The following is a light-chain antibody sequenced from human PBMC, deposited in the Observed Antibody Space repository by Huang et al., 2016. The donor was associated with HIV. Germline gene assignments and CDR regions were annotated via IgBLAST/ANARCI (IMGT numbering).Light chain of an antibody. Sequence: DIVMTQSPLSLPVTPGEPASMSCRSSQSLLESDGYNYLDWYLQKPGQSPQLLIYLGSNRASGVPDRFSGSGSGTVFTLKISRVEAEDVGVYYCMQGLQTPWTFGQGTKVEIK. CDR3: MQGLQTPWT. CDR2: LGS. J-gene: IGKJ1*01. V-gene: IGKV2-28*01. CDR1: QSLLESDGYNY.